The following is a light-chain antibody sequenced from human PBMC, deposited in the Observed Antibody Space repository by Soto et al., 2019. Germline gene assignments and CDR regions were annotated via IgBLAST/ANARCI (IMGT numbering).Light chain of an antibody. CDR2: KVS. CDR3: MQGTHWPRLTWT. CDR1: QSLVYSDGNTY. V-gene: IGKV2-30*01. Sequence: DVVMTQSPLSLPVTLGQPASISCRSSQSLVYSDGNTYLNWFQQMPGQSPRRLIYKVSNRDSGVPDRFSGSGSGTDFTLKISRVEGEDVGVYYCMQGTHWPRLTWTFGQGTKVEIK. J-gene: IGKJ1*01.